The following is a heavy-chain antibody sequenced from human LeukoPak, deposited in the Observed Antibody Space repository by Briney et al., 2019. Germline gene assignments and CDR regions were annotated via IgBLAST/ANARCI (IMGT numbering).Heavy chain of an antibody. V-gene: IGHV3-23*01. D-gene: IGHD3-10*01. CDR1: GFTFSSYA. J-gene: IGHJ4*02. CDR3: ANTRDYYGSGNHYFDY. CDR2: ISGSGGST. Sequence: GGSLRLSCAACGFTFSSYAMSWVRQAPGKGLEWVSAISGSGGSTYYADSVKGRFTISRDNSKNTLYLQMNSLRAEDTAVYYCANTRDYYGSGNHYFDYWGQGTLVTVSS.